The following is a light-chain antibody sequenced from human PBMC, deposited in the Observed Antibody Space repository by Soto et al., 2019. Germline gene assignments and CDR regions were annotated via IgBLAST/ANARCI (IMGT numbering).Light chain of an antibody. V-gene: IGKV3-15*01. CDR2: AAS. J-gene: IGKJ1*01. Sequence: EIVMTQSPAALSVSPGERVTLSCRASQSVGKNLAWYQQRPGQGPRLLIYAASDRATDIPVRFSGSGSGTEFNLTISSMQSEDSAVYYCQQYNNWPPWTFGRGTKVEI. CDR1: QSVGKN. CDR3: QQYNNWPPWT.